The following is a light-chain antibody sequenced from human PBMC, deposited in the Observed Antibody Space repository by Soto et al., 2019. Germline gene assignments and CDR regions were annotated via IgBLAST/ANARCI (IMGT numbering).Light chain of an antibody. CDR1: QSVSSN. CDR2: AAS. CDR3: QQYDNWPPLT. J-gene: IGKJ4*02. V-gene: IGKV3-15*01. Sequence: IVMTQSPATLSVSPRERATLSCRASQSVSSNLAWYQQKPGQAPRLLIYAASTRATGIPARFSGSGSGTEFTLTISSPQSEDSAVYYCQQYDNWPPLTFGGGTKVEIK.